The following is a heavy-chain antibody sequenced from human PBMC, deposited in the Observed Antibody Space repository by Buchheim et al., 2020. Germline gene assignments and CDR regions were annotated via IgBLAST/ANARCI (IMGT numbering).Heavy chain of an antibody. CDR2: IWYDGSNK. CDR1: GFTFSSYG. D-gene: IGHD3-10*01. J-gene: IGHJ4*02. V-gene: IGHV3-33*01. CDR3: ASMSPFGELLDY. Sequence: QVQLVESGGGVVQPGRSLRLSCAASGFTFSSYGMHWVRQAPGKGLEWVAVIWYDGSNKYYADSVKGRFTISRDNSKKTLYLQMNSLRAEDTAVYYCASMSPFGELLDYWGQGTL.